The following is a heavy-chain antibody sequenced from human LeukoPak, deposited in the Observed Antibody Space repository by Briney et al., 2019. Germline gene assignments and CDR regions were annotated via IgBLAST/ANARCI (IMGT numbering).Heavy chain of an antibody. CDR1: GGSLSSYY. D-gene: IGHD3-16*01. Sequence: SQTLSLTCTVSGGSLSSYYWSWIRQPPGKGLDWIGYIYYSGSTNYNPSLKSRVTISVDTSKNQFSLKLSSVTAADTAVYYCARQAIRGPPDYWGQGTLVTVSS. CDR3: ARQAIRGPPDY. J-gene: IGHJ4*02. V-gene: IGHV4-59*08. CDR2: IYYSGST.